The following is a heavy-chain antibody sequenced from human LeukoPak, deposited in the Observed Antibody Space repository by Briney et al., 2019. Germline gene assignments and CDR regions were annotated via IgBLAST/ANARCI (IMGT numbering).Heavy chain of an antibody. D-gene: IGHD5-24*01. CDR2: ISYSGST. CDR3: ARVREWFDP. J-gene: IGHJ5*02. V-gene: IGHV4-59*01. CDR1: NGSISSYY. Sequence: SETLSLTCTVSNGSISSYYWSWIRQPPGKGLEWIGYISYSGSTNYDPSLKSRVTISADRSKNQFSLKLSSVTAADTAVYYCARVREWFDPWGQGTLVTVSS.